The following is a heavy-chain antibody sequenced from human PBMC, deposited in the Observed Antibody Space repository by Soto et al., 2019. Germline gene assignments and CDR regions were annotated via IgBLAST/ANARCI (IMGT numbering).Heavy chain of an antibody. V-gene: IGHV4-31*03. CDR2: IYYSGDT. CDR3: ARFPSRAHYFAMDV. J-gene: IGHJ6*02. Sequence: SETLSLTCTVSGGSINSGGYYWTWIRQHPGRGLESIGYIYYSGDTYYNPSLKSRLSISLDTSKNQFSLKLTSVTAADTAVYYCARFPSRAHYFAMDVWGHGTAVTVSS. D-gene: IGHD2-2*01. CDR1: GGSINSGGYY.